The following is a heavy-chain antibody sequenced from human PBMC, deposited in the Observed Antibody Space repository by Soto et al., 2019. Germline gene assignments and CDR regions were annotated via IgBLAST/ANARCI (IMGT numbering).Heavy chain of an antibody. CDR1: GFTFSSYE. CDR3: ARVRYCSGGSCHNYYYGMDV. Sequence: GGSLRLSCAASGFTFSSYEMNWVRQAPGKGLEWVSYISSSGSTIYYADSVKGRFTISRDNAKNSLYLQMNSLRAEDTAVYYCARVRYCSGGSCHNYYYGMDVWGQGTTVTVSS. CDR2: ISSSGSTI. D-gene: IGHD2-15*01. V-gene: IGHV3-48*03. J-gene: IGHJ6*02.